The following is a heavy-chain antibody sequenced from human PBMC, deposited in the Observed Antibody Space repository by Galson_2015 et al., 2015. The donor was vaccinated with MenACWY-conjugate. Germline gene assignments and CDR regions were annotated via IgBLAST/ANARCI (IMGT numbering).Heavy chain of an antibody. D-gene: IGHD3-3*01. V-gene: IGHV1-46*01. CDR2: INPSGGHT. CDR1: GYTFTAYN. J-gene: IGHJ6*02. Sequence: SVKVSCKASGYTFTAYNMHWVRQAPRQGLEWMGVINPSGGHTSYAQKFQGRVTMTSDRSTSTVYMELNSLTSEDTALYYCARDNAYYDFWSGLGYYGMDVWGQGTTVIVSS. CDR3: ARDNAYYDFWSGLGYYGMDV.